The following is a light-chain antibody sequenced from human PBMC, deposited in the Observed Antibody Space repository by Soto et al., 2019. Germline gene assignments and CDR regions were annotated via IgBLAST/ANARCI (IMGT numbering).Light chain of an antibody. V-gene: IGKV3-20*01. CDR1: QSVSSSY. J-gene: IGKJ5*01. CDR3: QQYGGTPPIT. Sequence: EIVLTQSPGTLALSPGERATLSCGAVQSVSSSYLAWYQQKPGQAPRLLIYGASSRATGIPDRFSGSGSGTDFTLTISRLEPEDFAVYYCQQYGGTPPITFGQGTRLE. CDR2: GAS.